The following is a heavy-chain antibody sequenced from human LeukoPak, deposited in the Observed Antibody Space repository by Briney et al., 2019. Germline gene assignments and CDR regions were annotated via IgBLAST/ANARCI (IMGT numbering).Heavy chain of an antibody. CDR2: ISAYNGNT. Sequence: ASVKVSCKASGYTFTSYGISWVRQAPGQGLEWMGWISAYNGNTNYAQKLQGRVTMTTDTSTSTAYMELRSLRSDDTAVYYCARDRTVVNLDAFDIWGQGTMVTVSS. CDR3: ARDRTVVNLDAFDI. J-gene: IGHJ3*02. D-gene: IGHD4-23*01. CDR1: GYTFTSYG. V-gene: IGHV1-18*01.